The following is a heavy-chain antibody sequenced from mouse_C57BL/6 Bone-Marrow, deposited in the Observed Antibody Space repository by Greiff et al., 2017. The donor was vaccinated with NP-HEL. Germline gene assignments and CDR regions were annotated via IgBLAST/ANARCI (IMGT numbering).Heavy chain of an antibody. V-gene: IGHV1-50*01. CDR3: ARGWLLLDY. D-gene: IGHD2-3*01. CDR2: IDPSDSYT. J-gene: IGHJ2*01. Sequence: VQLQQPGAELVKPGASVKLSCKASGYTFTSYWMQWVKQRPGQGLEWIGEIDPSDSYTNYNPKFKGKATLTVDTASSTAYMELHSLTSEDAAVYFCARGWLLLDYWGQGTTLTVSS. CDR1: GYTFTSYW.